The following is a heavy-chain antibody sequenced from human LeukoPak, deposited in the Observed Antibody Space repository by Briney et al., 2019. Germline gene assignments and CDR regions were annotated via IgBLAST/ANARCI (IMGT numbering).Heavy chain of an antibody. J-gene: IGHJ4*02. D-gene: IGHD2-2*01. CDR1: GFTFSSYW. V-gene: IGHV3-7*01. Sequence: GGSLRLSCAASGFTFSSYWMSWVRQAPGKGLEWVANIKQDGSEKYYVDSVKGRFTISRDNAKNSLYLQMNSLRAEDTAVYYCARSPGYCSSTSCRFDYWGQGTLVTVSS. CDR3: ARSPGYCSSTSCRFDY. CDR2: IKQDGSEK.